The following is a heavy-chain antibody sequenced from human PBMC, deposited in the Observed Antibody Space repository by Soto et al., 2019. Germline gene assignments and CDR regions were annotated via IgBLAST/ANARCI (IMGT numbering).Heavy chain of an antibody. Sequence: EVQLLESGGGLVQPGGSLRLSCAASGFTFSSYAMSWVRQAPGKGLEWVSAISGSGGSTYYADSVKGRFTISRDNSKTPLYLQMNSLRAEDTAVYYCARLVSIVVVTATSPYYFDYWGQGTLVTVSS. D-gene: IGHD2-21*02. J-gene: IGHJ4*02. CDR2: ISGSGGST. CDR1: GFTFSSYA. V-gene: IGHV3-23*01. CDR3: ARLVSIVVVTATSPYYFDY.